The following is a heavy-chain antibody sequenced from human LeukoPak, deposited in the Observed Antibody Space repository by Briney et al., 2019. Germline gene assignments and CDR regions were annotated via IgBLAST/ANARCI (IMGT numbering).Heavy chain of an antibody. CDR3: AISGSTSYYYYGMDV. CDR1: GFTFNNYG. Sequence: GGSLRLSCAASGFTFNNYGMHWVRQAPGKGLEWVAVISSDGTKKYYGDSVKGRFTISRDDSKNTLYLQMNSLRAEDTAVYYCAISGSTSYYYYGMDVWGQGTTVTVSS. V-gene: IGHV3-30*03. D-gene: IGHD2-2*01. CDR2: ISSDGTKK. J-gene: IGHJ6*02.